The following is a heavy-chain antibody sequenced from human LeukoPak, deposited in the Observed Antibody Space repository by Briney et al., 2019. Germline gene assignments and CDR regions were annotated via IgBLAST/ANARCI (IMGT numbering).Heavy chain of an antibody. CDR2: INPNSGGT. V-gene: IGHV1-2*04. D-gene: IGHD3-10*01. CDR1: GYTFTGYY. CDR3: ARGGITMVRGVSNWFDP. J-gene: IGHJ5*02. Sequence: ASVKVSCKASGYTFTGYYMHWVRQAPGQGLEWMGWINPNSGGTNYAQKFQGWVTMTRDTSISTAYMELSRLRSDDSAVYYCARGGITMVRGVSNWFDPWGQGTLVTVSS.